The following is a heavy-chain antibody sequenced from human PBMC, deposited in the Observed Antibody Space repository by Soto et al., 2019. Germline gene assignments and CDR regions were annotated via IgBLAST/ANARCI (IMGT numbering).Heavy chain of an antibody. CDR2: IYYSGYT. CDR3: ARVGKVMYGSGWFDP. CDR1: GDSVSSGSFY. Sequence: QVQLQESGPGLVKPSETLSLTCTVSGDSVSSGSFYWSWIRQPPGKGLEWIAYIYYSGYTNYNPSLKSRVTMSVDTSKNQFSLNLSAVTAADTAVYFCARVGKVMYGSGWFDPWGQGTLVTVSS. J-gene: IGHJ5*02. D-gene: IGHD2-8*02. V-gene: IGHV4-61*01.